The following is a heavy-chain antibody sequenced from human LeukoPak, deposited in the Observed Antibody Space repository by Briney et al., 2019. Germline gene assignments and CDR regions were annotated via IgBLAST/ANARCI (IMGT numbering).Heavy chain of an antibody. CDR3: AKDPTVTMGPHYFDY. Sequence: GGSLRLSCAASGFTFSSYGMHWVRQAPGKGLEWVAFIRYDGSNKYYADSVKGRFTISRDNSKNTLYPQMNSLRAEDTAVYYCAKDPTVTMGPHYFDYWGQGTLVTVSS. J-gene: IGHJ4*02. V-gene: IGHV3-30*02. D-gene: IGHD4-17*01. CDR2: IRYDGSNK. CDR1: GFTFSSYG.